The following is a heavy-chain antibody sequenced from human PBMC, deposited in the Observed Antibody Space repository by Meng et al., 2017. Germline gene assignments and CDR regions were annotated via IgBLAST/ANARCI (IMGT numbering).Heavy chain of an antibody. J-gene: IGHJ3*02. CDR1: GFTFDDYA. CDR3: AKLDSSDGKGAFDI. D-gene: IGHD6-19*01. Sequence: GGSLRLSCAASGFTFDDYAMHWVRQAPGKGLEWVSGISWNSGSIGYADSVKGRFTISRDNAKNSLYLQMNSLRAEDMALYYCAKLDSSDGKGAFDIWGQGTMVT. CDR2: ISWNSGSI. V-gene: IGHV3-9*03.